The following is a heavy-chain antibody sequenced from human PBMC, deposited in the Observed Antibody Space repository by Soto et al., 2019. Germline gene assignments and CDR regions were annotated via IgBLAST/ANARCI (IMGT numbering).Heavy chain of an antibody. CDR2: IYTSASI. Sequence: SETLSLTCSVSGADINTYSWTWIRQPAGKGLEWIGRIYTSASINYNPSLKGRVTLSVDTSTNQVSLRLASVTAADTAIYYCARDREAGYNFYYGMDVWGQGTTVT. J-gene: IGHJ6*02. CDR3: ARDREAGYNFYYGMDV. D-gene: IGHD6-19*01. CDR1: GADINTYS. V-gene: IGHV4-4*07.